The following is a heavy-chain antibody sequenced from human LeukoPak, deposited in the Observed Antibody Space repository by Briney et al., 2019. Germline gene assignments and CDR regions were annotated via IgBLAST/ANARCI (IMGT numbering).Heavy chain of an antibody. CDR2: ISNDERNK. J-gene: IGHJ4*02. D-gene: IGHD5-24*01. Sequence: GGSLRLSCEASGFNFHNFAMHWVRQAPGKGLEWVAVISNDERNKYYTDSVKGRFTISRDNSKSTVYLQMNSLRPEDTAMYYCARPSPPGDGYNPCDYWGPGALVIVSS. CDR1: GFNFHNFA. CDR3: ARPSPPGDGYNPCDY. V-gene: IGHV3-30*04.